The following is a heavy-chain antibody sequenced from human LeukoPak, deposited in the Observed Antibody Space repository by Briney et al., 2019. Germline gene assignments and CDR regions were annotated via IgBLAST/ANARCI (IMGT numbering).Heavy chain of an antibody. V-gene: IGHV4-4*09. CDR2: IYSSGST. CDR1: GGSISSYY. CDR3: ARTYSTSSNFDY. Sequence: SETLSLTCTASGGSISSYYWSWIRQPPGKGLEWIGYIYSSGSTNYNPSLKSRVTISVDTSKNQFSLKLSSVTAADTALYYCARTYSTSSNFDYWGQGTLVTVSS. J-gene: IGHJ4*02. D-gene: IGHD2-2*01.